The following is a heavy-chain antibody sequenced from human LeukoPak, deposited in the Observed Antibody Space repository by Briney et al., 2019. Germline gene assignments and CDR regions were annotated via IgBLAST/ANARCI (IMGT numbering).Heavy chain of an antibody. V-gene: IGHV4-59*11. D-gene: IGHD2-15*01. CDR2: IYYSGST. J-gene: IGHJ4*02. CDR3: ARSSGYSERGYFDY. CDR1: GGSISSHY. Sequence: SETLSLTCTVSGGSISSHYWGWIRQPPGKGLEWIGYIYYSGSTNYNPSLKSRVTISVDTSKNQFSLKLSSVTAADTAVYYCARSSGYSERGYFDYWGQGTLVTVSS.